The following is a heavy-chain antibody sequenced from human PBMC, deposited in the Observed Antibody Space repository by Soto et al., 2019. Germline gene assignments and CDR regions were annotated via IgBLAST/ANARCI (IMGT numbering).Heavy chain of an antibody. CDR2: SSNSGTYT. CDR3: ARSGDNYNVLDY. J-gene: IGHJ4*02. V-gene: IGHV3-11*06. CDR1: GFTFSDYY. Sequence: GGSLRLSXVGSGFTFSDYYMSWVRQAPGKGLEWLSYSSNSGTYTKYAGSVKGRFSISRDNAKNSLHLQINSLRGEDTAVYYCARSGDNYNVLDYWGQGTPVTVSS. D-gene: IGHD3-10*02.